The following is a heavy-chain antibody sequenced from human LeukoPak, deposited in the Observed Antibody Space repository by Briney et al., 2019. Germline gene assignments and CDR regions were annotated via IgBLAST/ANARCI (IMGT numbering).Heavy chain of an antibody. Sequence: PSETLSRTCAVYGGSFSGYYWSWIRQPPGKGLEWIGEINHSGSTNYNPSLKSRVTISVDTSKNQFSLKLNSVTAADTAVYYCARSHYCGGCYLNFDFWGQGTLVTVSS. CDR3: ARSHYCGGCYLNFDF. V-gene: IGHV4-34*01. D-gene: IGHD2-15*01. CDR2: INHSGST. J-gene: IGHJ4*02. CDR1: GGSFSGYY.